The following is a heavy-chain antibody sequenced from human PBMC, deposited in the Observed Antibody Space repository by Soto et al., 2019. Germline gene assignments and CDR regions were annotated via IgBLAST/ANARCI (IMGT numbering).Heavy chain of an antibody. V-gene: IGHV1-69*01. CDR2: IIPIFGTA. J-gene: IGHJ6*02. CDR1: GGTVSSYA. D-gene: IGHD2-2*01. Sequence: QVQLVQSGAEEKKPGSSVKISCKASGGTVSSYAISWVRQAPGQGLEWMGGIIPIFGTANYAQKFQGRVTITADESTSTAYMELSSLRSEDTAVYYCARETSQMFPAYGMDVWGQGTTVTVSS. CDR3: ARETSQMFPAYGMDV.